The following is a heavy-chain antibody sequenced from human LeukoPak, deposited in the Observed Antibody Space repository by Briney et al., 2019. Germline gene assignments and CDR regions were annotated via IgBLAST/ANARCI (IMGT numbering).Heavy chain of an antibody. D-gene: IGHD2-21*01. Sequence: GGSLRLSCAASGFTFRTYWMSWVRQAPGKGLEWVANIKQDGSEKYYVDSVRGRFTISRDNAKNSLYLQMNSLRAEDTAVYYCARVEVVMAAYFDDWGQGTLVTVSS. CDR2: IKQDGSEK. CDR1: GFTFRTYW. V-gene: IGHV3-7*01. CDR3: ARVEVVMAAYFDD. J-gene: IGHJ4*02.